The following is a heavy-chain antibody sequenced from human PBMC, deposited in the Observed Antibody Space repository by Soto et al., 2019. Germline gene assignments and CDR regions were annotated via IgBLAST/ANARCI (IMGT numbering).Heavy chain of an antibody. V-gene: IGHV5-51*01. CDR2: IYPGDSDT. D-gene: IGHD3-10*01. J-gene: IGHJ3*02. Sequence: GESLKISCKGSGYSFTSYWIGWVRQMPGKGLEWMGIIYPGDSDTRYSPSFQGQVTISADKSISTAYLQWSSLKASDTAMYYCARQEAYYYGSGSYDAFDIWGQGTMVTVSS. CDR1: GYSFTSYW. CDR3: ARQEAYYYGSGSYDAFDI.